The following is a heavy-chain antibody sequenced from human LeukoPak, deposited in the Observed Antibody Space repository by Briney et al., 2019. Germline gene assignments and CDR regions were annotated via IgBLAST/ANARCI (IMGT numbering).Heavy chain of an antibody. V-gene: IGHV4-4*02. J-gene: IGHJ6*02. CDR2: IYRDVNT. CDR3: ARVQQHTGRTSSYDGMDV. Sequence: SGTLSLTCAVSGGSISNDNGWSWVRQPPGKGLEWGGEIYRDVNTNYFPSLRSRVTISLDKSKNQFSLQLNSATAADTALYYCARVQQHTGRTSSYDGMDVWGQGTTVTV. CDR1: GGSISNDNG. D-gene: IGHD6-13*01.